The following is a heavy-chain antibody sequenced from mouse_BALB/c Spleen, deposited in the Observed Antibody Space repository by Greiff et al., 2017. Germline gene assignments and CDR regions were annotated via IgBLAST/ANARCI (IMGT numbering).Heavy chain of an antibody. Sequence: QVQLKQSGAELVRPGASVTLSCKASGYTFTDYEMHWVKQTPVHGLEWIGAIDPETGGTAYNQKFKGKATLTADKSSSTAYMQLRSLTSEDSAVYYCTRSRSTATTMDYWGQGTSVTVSA. J-gene: IGHJ4*01. V-gene: IGHV1-15*01. CDR1: GYTFTDYE. D-gene: IGHD1-2*01. CDR2: IDPETGGT. CDR3: TRSRSTATTMDY.